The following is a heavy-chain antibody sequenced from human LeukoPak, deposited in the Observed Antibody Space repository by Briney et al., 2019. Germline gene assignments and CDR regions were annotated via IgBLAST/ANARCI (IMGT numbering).Heavy chain of an antibody. CDR1: GFTFSSYS. D-gene: IGHD6-13*01. CDR3: ARTGIAAAAGRAHWFDP. CDR2: ISSSSSYI. V-gene: IGHV3-21*01. Sequence: GGSLRLSCAASGFTFSSYSMNWVRQAPGKGLEWVSSISSSSSYICYADSVKGRFTISRDNAKNSLYLQMNSLRAEDTAVYYCARTGIAAAAGRAHWFDPWGQGTLVTVSS. J-gene: IGHJ5*02.